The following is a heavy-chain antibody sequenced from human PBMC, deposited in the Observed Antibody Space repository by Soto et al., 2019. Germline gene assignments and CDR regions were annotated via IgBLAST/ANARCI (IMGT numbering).Heavy chain of an antibody. CDR2: ISSSSSYI. CDR1: GFTFSSYS. J-gene: IGHJ4*02. V-gene: IGHV3-21*01. Sequence: EVQLVESGGGLVKPGGSLRLSCAASGFTFSSYSMNWVRQAPGKGLEWVSSISSSSSYIYYADSVKGRFTISRDNAKNSLYLQMNSLRAEDTAVYYCAGTSQGQLNGCSSGCYGYWGQGTLVTVSS. CDR3: AGTSQGQLNGCSSGCYGY. D-gene: IGHD6-19*01.